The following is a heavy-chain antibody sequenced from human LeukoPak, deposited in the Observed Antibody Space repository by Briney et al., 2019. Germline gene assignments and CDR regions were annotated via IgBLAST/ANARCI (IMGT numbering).Heavy chain of an antibody. CDR1: GGSISSSSYY. Sequence: SETLSLTCTVSGGSISSSSYYWGWIRQPPGKGLEWIGSIYYSGSTYYNPSLKSRVTISVDTSKNQFSLKLSSVTAADTAVYYCARGEAAAAADWYFDLWGRGTLVAVSS. CDR3: ARGEAAAAADWYFDL. CDR2: IYYSGST. D-gene: IGHD6-13*01. J-gene: IGHJ2*01. V-gene: IGHV4-39*07.